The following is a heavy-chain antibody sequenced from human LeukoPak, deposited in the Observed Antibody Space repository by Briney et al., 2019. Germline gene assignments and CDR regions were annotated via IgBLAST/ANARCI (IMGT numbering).Heavy chain of an antibody. J-gene: IGHJ4*02. Sequence: GGSLRLSCAAPGFTVDSNYLSWVRQAPGKGLEWVSTIYTGGNTYYAASVKGRFTISRDFSKNTVFLHMNSLRAEDTAMYYCARGDDSGYYDYFDYWGQGALVTVSS. CDR3: ARGDDSGYYDYFDY. CDR1: GFTVDSNY. CDR2: IYTGGNT. D-gene: IGHD3-22*01. V-gene: IGHV3-53*01.